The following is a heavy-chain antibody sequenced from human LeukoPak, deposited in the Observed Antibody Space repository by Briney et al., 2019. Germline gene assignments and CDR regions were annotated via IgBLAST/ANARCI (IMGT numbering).Heavy chain of an antibody. CDR2: INHSGST. CDR3: ARSTAGYSSSPTRYYYYYYMDV. V-gene: IGHV4-34*01. CDR1: GGSFSGYY. D-gene: IGHD6-6*01. Sequence: SETLSLTCAVYGGSFSGYYWSWIRQPPGKGLEWIGEINHSGSTNYNPSLKSRVTISVDTSKNQFSLKLSSVTAAGTAVYYCARSTAGYSSSPTRYYYYYYMDVWGKGTTVTVSS. J-gene: IGHJ6*03.